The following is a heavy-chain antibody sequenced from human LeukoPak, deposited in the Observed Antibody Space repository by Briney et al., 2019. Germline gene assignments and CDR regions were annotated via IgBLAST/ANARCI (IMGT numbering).Heavy chain of an antibody. J-gene: IGHJ4*02. CDR1: GFTFSSYS. D-gene: IGHD6-13*01. Sequence: GGSLRLSCAASGFTFSSYSMNWVRQAPGKGLEWVSSISSSSSYIYYADSVKGRFTISRDNAKNSLYLQMNSLRAEDTAVYYCARVTAASYLFDYWGQGTLVTVSS. V-gene: IGHV3-21*01. CDR2: ISSSSSYI. CDR3: ARVTAASYLFDY.